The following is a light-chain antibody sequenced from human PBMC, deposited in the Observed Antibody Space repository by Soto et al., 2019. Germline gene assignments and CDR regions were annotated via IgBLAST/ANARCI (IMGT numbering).Light chain of an antibody. CDR2: DDD. V-gene: IGLV1-51*01. CDR3: ATWDTSLSAL. J-gene: IGLJ2*01. Sequence: QSVLTQPPSVSAAPGQKVSISCFGSSSDIGSTYVSWYQQFPGTPPKLLIYDDDKRPSGIPDRFSGSESGTSATLVITGLQTGDEADYYCATWDTSLSALFGGGTKLTVL. CDR1: SSDIGSTY.